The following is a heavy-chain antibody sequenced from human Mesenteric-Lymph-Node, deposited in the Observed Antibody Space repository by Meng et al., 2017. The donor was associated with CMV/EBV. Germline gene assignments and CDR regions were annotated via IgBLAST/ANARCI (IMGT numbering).Heavy chain of an antibody. D-gene: IGHD1-26*01. CDR1: GGSISSSSYY. CDR2: IYYSGST. V-gene: IGHV4-39*01. CDR3: ARHGLVGATAYTPEFDY. Sequence: SETLSLTCTVSGGSISSSSYYWGWIRQPPGKGLEWIGSIYYSGSTYYNPSLKSRVTISVDTSKNQFSLKLSSVTAADTAVYYCARHGLVGATAYTPEFDYWGQGTLVTVSS. J-gene: IGHJ4*02.